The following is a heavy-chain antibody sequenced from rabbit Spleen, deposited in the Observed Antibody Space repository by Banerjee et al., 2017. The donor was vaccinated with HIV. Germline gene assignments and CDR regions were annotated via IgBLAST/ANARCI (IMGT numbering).Heavy chain of an antibody. J-gene: IGHJ4*01. Sequence: QEHLVESGGGLVQPGGSLKLSCTASGFDFSNYGVTWVRQAPGKGLEWIGYIEPIFGNTYYASWVNGRFTISSDNAQNTVDLQMNSLTAADTATYFCARDLDGVIGWNFNLWGQGTLVTVS. V-gene: IGHV1S8*01. D-gene: IGHD1-1*01. CDR2: IEPIFGNT. CDR1: GFDFSNYG. CDR3: ARDLDGVIGWNFNL.